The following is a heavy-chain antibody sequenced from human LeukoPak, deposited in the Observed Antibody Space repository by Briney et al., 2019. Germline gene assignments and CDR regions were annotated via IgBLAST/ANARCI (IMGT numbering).Heavy chain of an antibody. CDR1: GGSISGYH. Sequence: SETLSLTCNVSGGSISGYHWSWIRQPPGKGLEWLGYIYYSGSSNYNPSLKSRVTISVDTSKNQFSLKLSSVTAADTAVYYCARVPRSYYYYYMDAWGKGTTVTVSS. V-gene: IGHV4-59*01. CDR2: IYYSGSS. CDR3: ARVPRSYYYYYMDA. J-gene: IGHJ6*03.